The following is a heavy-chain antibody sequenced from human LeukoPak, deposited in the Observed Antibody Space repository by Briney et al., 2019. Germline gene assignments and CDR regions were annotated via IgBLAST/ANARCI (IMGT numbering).Heavy chain of an antibody. J-gene: IGHJ3*02. CDR3: AKDAIRGYGIYDAFDI. CDR1: GFTFDTYA. D-gene: IGHD6-13*01. Sequence: GGSLRLSCAASGFTFDTYAMSWVRQAPGKGLEWVSTIGNTETYYADSVKGRFTISRDNRQNTVYLQMTSLRAEDTAVYFCAKDAIRGYGIYDAFDIWGQGTRVTVSS. V-gene: IGHV3-23*01. CDR2: IGNTET.